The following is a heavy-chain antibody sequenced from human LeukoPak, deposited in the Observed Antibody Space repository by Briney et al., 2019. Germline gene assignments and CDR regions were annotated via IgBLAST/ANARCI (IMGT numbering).Heavy chain of an antibody. D-gene: IGHD5-12*01. CDR2: IGISSGNT. J-gene: IGHJ4*01. V-gene: IGHV3-48*01. CDR3: ARVHRYAFDN. Sequence: QPGGSLRLSCAASGFNFIDYSMNWVRQAPGKGLEWISYIGISSGNTKYADSVKGRFTISRDKARNSLYLQMNSLRVEDTAMYYCARVHRYAFDNWGHGTLVTVSS. CDR1: GFNFIDYS.